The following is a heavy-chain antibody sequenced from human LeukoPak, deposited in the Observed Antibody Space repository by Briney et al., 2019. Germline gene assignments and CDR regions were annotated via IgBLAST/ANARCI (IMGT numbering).Heavy chain of an antibody. CDR1: GFTVSTNY. V-gene: IGHV4-4*02. Sequence: GSLRLSCAASGFTVSTNYMTWVRHPPGKGLEWIGEIYHSGSTNYNPSLKSRVTISVDKSKNPFSLKLSSVTAADTAVYYCAKGLRYSDNWGQGTLVTVSS. D-gene: IGHD3-9*01. CDR3: AKGLRYSDN. J-gene: IGHJ4*02. CDR2: IYHSGST.